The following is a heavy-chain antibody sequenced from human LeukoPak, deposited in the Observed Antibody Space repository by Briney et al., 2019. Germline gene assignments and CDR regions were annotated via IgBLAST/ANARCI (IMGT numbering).Heavy chain of an antibody. CDR1: GFTFSSYS. Sequence: GGSLRLSCAASGFTFSSYSMNWVRQAPGKGLEWVSSISYSSIHIYYADSVKGRFTISRDNAKKSLYLQMNSLRAEDTAVYYCARVTNVVPAAAINDFWGQGTLVTVSP. D-gene: IGHD2-2*01. J-gene: IGHJ4*02. V-gene: IGHV3-21*01. CDR2: ISYSSIHI. CDR3: ARVTNVVPAAAINDF.